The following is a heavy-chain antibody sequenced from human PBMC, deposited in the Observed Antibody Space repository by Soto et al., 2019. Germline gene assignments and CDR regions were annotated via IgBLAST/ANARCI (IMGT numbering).Heavy chain of an antibody. CDR3: AREGSITIFGVADDAFDI. V-gene: IGHV1-69*06. J-gene: IGHJ3*02. Sequence: SVKVSCKASGGTFSSYAISWVRQAPGQGLEWMGGIIPIFGTANYAQKFQGRVTITEDKSTSTAYMELSSLRSEDTAVYYCAREGSITIFGVADDAFDIWGQGTMVTVSS. CDR2: IIPIFGTA. CDR1: GGTFSSYA. D-gene: IGHD3-3*01.